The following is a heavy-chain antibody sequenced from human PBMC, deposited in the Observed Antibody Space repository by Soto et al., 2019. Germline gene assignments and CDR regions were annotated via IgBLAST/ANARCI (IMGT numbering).Heavy chain of an antibody. CDR3: ARTSAAGKYYYGMDV. CDR1: GYRFTNYW. J-gene: IGHJ6*02. Sequence: LKISCKGSGYRFTNYWIGWVRQIPGKGLEWMGIIYPGDSDTRYSPSFQGQVTISADKSINTAYLQWSSLKASDTAMYYCARTSAAGKYYYGMDVWGQGTTVTVSS. V-gene: IGHV5-51*01. D-gene: IGHD6-13*01. CDR2: IYPGDSDT.